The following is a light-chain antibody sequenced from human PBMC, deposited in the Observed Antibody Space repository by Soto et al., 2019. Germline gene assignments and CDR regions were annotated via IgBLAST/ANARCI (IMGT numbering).Light chain of an antibody. CDR3: QQYGSPWT. Sequence: EIVLTQSPGTLSLAPGDRATLSCRASQSVSSSYLAWYQQKAGQAPRLLIYGASSKANGIPDRFSGSGSGTDFSLTISRLEPEDFAVYYCQQYGSPWTFGQGTKVEIK. CDR2: GAS. V-gene: IGKV3-20*01. CDR1: QSVSSSY. J-gene: IGKJ1*01.